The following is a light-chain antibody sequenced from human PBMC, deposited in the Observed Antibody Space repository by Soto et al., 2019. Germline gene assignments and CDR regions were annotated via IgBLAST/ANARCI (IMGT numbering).Light chain of an antibody. V-gene: IGKV1-5*01. J-gene: IGKJ1*01. CDR3: QQHNSYSPWT. CDR2: DAS. Sequence: DIQMTQSPSTLSASLGDRVTITCRASQSISSGLAWYQQKPGKAPKVLIYDASSLQSGVPSRFSGSGSGTEFTPTISSLQPEDFAIYYCQQHNSYSPWTFGQGTKVDIK. CDR1: QSISSG.